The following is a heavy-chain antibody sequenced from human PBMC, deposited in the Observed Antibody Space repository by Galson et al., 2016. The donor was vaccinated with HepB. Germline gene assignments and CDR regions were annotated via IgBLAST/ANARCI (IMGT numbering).Heavy chain of an antibody. CDR1: GGSVSSGNYY. CDR3: ARGSSIAANWFDP. V-gene: IGHV4-61*01. D-gene: IGHD6-6*01. J-gene: IGHJ5*02. CDR2: IYHSGST. Sequence: SETLSLTCTVSGGSVSSGNYYWSWLRQPPGKGLEWIGYIYHSGSTNYNTSLESRVTISVDTSKNQFSLRLSSVTAADTAIYYCARGSSIAANWFDPWGQGTLVRVSS.